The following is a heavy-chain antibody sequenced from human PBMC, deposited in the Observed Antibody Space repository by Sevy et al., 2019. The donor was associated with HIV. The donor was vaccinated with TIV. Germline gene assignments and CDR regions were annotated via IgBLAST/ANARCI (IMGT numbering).Heavy chain of an antibody. J-gene: IGHJ4*02. Sequence: GGSLRLSCAASGFSFSWYWMSWVRQTPEKGLEWVANIKQDGSEKNYVDSVKGRFTISRDNAKNSVYLQMNSLRADDTAVYYCAKAYYYDSSGYYLLDYWGQGTLVTVSS. CDR2: IKQDGSEK. CDR3: AKAYYYDSSGYYLLDY. CDR1: GFSFSWYW. V-gene: IGHV3-7*01. D-gene: IGHD3-22*01.